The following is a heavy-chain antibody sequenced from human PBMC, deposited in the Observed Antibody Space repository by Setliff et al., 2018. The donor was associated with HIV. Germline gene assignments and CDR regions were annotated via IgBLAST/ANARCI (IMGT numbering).Heavy chain of an antibody. D-gene: IGHD5-12*01. Sequence: SLRLSCAASGFSFSSYGMNWVRQAPGKGLEWVSGISWNSGSIAYADSVKGRLTISRDNAKNSLYLQMNSLRAEDTALYYCAKDSGDGYNLEDYFDSWGQGTLVTVSS. V-gene: IGHV3-9*01. CDR1: GFSFSSYG. CDR2: ISWNSGSI. CDR3: AKDSGDGYNLEDYFDS. J-gene: IGHJ4*02.